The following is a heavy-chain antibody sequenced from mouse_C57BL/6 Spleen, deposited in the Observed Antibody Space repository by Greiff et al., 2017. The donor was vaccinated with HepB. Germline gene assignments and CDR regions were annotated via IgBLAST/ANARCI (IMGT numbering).Heavy chain of an antibody. D-gene: IGHD3-2*02. CDR1: FSSFLLSF. Sequence: SCPSSFSSFLLSFLPFLPPLPGTGLGWIGRIYPGDGDTNYNGKFKGKATLTADKSSSTAYMQLSSLTSEDSAVYFCARWSSGYDAYWGQGTLVTVSA. J-gene: IGHJ3*01. CDR3: ARWSSGYDAY. CDR2: IYPGDGDT. V-gene: IGHV1-82*01.